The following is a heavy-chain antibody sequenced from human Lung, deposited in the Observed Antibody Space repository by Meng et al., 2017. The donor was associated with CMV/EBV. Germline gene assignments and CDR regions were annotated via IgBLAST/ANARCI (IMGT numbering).Heavy chain of an antibody. CDR3: AKGKTAIAAAGPLDY. V-gene: IGHV3-30*02. CDR2: IRYDGSNK. J-gene: IGHJ4*02. CDR1: GFTFSSYG. Sequence: LTXAASGFTFSSYGMHWVRQAPGKGLEWVAFIRYDGSNKYYADSVKGRFTISRDNSKNTLYLQMNSLRAEDTAVYYCAKGKTAIAAAGPLDYWGQGTXVTVSS. D-gene: IGHD6-13*01.